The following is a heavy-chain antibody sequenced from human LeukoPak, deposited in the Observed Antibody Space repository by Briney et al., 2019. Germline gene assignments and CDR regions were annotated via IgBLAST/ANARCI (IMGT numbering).Heavy chain of an antibody. J-gene: IGHJ4*02. Sequence: GGSLRLSCAASGFTFSDYWMFWVRHAPGKGLVWVSRINSDGSRINYADSVKGRLTISRDNAKNTLYLQMNSLRADDTAVYYCARALGSYSDYWGQGTLVTVSS. V-gene: IGHV3-74*01. CDR1: GFTFSDYW. CDR2: INSDGSRI. D-gene: IGHD1-26*01. CDR3: ARALGSYSDY.